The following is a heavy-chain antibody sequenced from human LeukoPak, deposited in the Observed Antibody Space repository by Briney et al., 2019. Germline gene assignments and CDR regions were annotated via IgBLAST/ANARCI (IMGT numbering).Heavy chain of an antibody. CDR3: ARLNGNFQNFYDY. V-gene: IGHV4-39*07. J-gene: IGHJ4*02. Sequence: SETLSLTCIVSGGSISSSNYYWGWVRQPPGKGLQWIGHIYYSGTDFYNPSLKSRVTISVDTSKNQFSLKLTSVTAADTALYYCARLNGNFQNFYDYWGQGTLVTVSS. CDR2: IYYSGTD. CDR1: GGSISSSNYY. D-gene: IGHD1-7*01.